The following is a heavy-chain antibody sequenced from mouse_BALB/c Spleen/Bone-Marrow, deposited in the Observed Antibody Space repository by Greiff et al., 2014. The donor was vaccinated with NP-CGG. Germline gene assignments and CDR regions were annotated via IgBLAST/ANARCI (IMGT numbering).Heavy chain of an antibody. V-gene: IGHV1-67*01. Sequence: QVHVKQSGPELVRPGVSVKISCKGSGYTFTDYAMHWVKQGHAKSLEWIGVISTYSGNTNYNQKFKGKATMTVDKSSSTAYMELARLTSEDSAIYYCARDYGSRIYAMDYWGQGTSVTVSS. CDR3: ARDYGSRIYAMDY. CDR2: ISTYSGNT. J-gene: IGHJ4*01. CDR1: GYTFTDYA. D-gene: IGHD1-1*01.